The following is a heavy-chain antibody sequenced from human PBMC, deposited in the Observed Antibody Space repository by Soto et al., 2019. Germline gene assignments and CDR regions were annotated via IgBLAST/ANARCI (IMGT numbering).Heavy chain of an antibody. J-gene: IGHJ3*02. D-gene: IGHD3-22*01. CDR1: GFTFSGYG. CDR2: ISSTSNYM. CDR3: ARDQRRDSSGYLEAFDI. Sequence: GGSLRLSCAVSGFTFSGYGMHWVRQAPGKGLEWVSCISSTSNYMYYGDSVKGRFTISRDNAKNSLSLQMNSLRAEDTAVYYCARDQRRDSSGYLEAFDIWGQGTMVT. V-gene: IGHV3-21*01.